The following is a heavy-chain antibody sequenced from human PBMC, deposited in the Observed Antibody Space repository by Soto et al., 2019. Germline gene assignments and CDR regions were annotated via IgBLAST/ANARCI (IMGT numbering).Heavy chain of an antibody. CDR3: ARGIGSFYYYYGMDV. V-gene: IGHV1-8*01. Sequence: GASVTVSCTASGYTFTSYDINWVRQAPGQGLEWMGWMNPNSGNTGYAQKFQGRVTMTRNTSISTAYMELSSLRSEDTAVYYCARGIGSFYYYYGMDVWGQGTTVTVSS. J-gene: IGHJ6*02. CDR1: GYTFTSYD. CDR2: MNPNSGNT. D-gene: IGHD3-10*01.